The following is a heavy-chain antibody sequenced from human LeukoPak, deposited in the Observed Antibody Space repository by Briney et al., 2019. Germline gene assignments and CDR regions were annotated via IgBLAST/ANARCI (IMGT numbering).Heavy chain of an antibody. Sequence: GGSLRLSCAASGFTFSSYAMSWVRQAPGKGLEWVSVIYSSGSTYYADSVKGRFTISRDNSKNTLYLQMNSLRAEDTAVYYCASPPYSSGWTEYFQHWGQGTLVAVSS. CDR2: IYSSGST. V-gene: IGHV3-23*05. CDR3: ASPPYSSGWTEYFQH. CDR1: GFTFSSYA. D-gene: IGHD6-19*01. J-gene: IGHJ1*01.